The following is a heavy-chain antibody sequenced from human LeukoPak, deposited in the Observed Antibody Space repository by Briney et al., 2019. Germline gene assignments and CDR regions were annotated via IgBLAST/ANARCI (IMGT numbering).Heavy chain of an antibody. V-gene: IGHV3-7*01. CDR3: ASGYFYDTSGLFGY. CDR1: GFTFSNYW. D-gene: IGHD3-22*01. CDR2: IKQDGSEK. Sequence: PGGSLRLSCAASGFTFSNYWMSWVRQAPGKGLEWVANIKQDGSEKYYVDSVKGRFTISRDNAKNSLYLQMNSLSAEDTAVYYCASGYFYDTSGLFGYWGQGTLVTVSS. J-gene: IGHJ4*02.